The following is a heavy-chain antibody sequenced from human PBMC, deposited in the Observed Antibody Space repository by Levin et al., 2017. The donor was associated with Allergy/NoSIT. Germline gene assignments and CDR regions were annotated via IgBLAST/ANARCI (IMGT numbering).Heavy chain of an antibody. D-gene: IGHD3-3*02. CDR2: ISYDGSNK. Sequence: LSLTCAASGFTFSSYAMHWVRQAPGKGLEWVAVISYDGSNKYYADSVKGRFTISRDNSKNTLYLQMNSLRAEDTAVYYCAREGSIPMLDYWGQGTLVTVSS. J-gene: IGHJ4*02. CDR3: AREGSIPMLDY. CDR1: GFTFSSYA. V-gene: IGHV3-30-3*01.